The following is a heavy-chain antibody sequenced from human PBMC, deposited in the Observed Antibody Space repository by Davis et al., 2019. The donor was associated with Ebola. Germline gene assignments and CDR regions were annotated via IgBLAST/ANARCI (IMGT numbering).Heavy chain of an antibody. CDR1: GYTFTSYA. V-gene: IGHV7-4-1*02. Sequence: AASVKVSCKASGYTFTSYAMNWVRQAPGQGLEWMGWINTNTGNPTYAQGFTGRFVFSLDTSVTTAFLHISSLKSEDTAVYYCARGDQFDPWGQGTLVIVSS. CDR2: INTNTGNP. J-gene: IGHJ5*02. D-gene: IGHD2-21*02. CDR3: ARGDQFDP.